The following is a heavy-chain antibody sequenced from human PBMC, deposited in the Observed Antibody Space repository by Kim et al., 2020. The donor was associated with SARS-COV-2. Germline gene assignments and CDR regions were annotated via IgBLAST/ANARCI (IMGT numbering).Heavy chain of an antibody. D-gene: IGHD6-19*01. Sequence: GGSLRLSCAASGFTFSDYYMSWIRQAPGKGLEWVSYISSSGSTIYYADSVKGRFTISRDNAKNSLYLQMNSLRAEDTAVYYCARDRVAGSYYYYGMDVWGQGTTVTVSS. CDR1: GFTFSDYY. CDR3: ARDRVAGSYYYYGMDV. J-gene: IGHJ6*02. V-gene: IGHV3-11*04. CDR2: ISSSGSTI.